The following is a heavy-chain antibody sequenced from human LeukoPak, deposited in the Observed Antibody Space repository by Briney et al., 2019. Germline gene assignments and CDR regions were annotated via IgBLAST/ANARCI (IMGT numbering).Heavy chain of an antibody. J-gene: IGHJ4*02. CDR3: GRGKSPAAVDD. D-gene: IGHD2-2*01. CDR2: ISYNGRSI. Sequence: GGSLRLSCAASGFIFSTYEMNWVRQAPGKGLEWLSYISYNGRSIYYADSVKGRFTISRDNAKNSLYLQMNSLRVEDTALYYCGRGKSPAAVDDWGQGTLVTVPS. CDR1: GFIFSTYE. V-gene: IGHV3-48*03.